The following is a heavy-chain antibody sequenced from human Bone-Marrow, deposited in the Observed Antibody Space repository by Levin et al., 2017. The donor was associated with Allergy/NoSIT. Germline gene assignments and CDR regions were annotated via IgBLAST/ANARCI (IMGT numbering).Heavy chain of an antibody. CDR2: ISSDGTKI. V-gene: IGHV3-74*03. CDR1: GFPFNTYW. D-gene: IGHD1-14*01. J-gene: IGHJ4*01. CDR3: VREYNTDPYFDH. Sequence: GGSLRLSCAASGFPFNTYWMHWVRHAPGKGLVWVSRISSDGTKITYADSVKGRFTISRDNVENTLYLQMNSLRAEDTAVYHCVREYNTDPYFDHWGHGTLVNVSS.